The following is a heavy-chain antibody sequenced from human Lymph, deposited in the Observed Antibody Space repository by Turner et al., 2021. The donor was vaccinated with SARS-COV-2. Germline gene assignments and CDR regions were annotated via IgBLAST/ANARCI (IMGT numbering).Heavy chain of an antibody. V-gene: IGHV3-21*01. J-gene: IGHJ4*02. CDR3: AGDIPTTADYFDC. D-gene: IGHD4-17*01. CDR1: GFTFSTYS. CDR2: ISSTSSYI. Sequence: EVQLVESGGGLVKPGGSLRLSCAASGFTFSTYSMNWVRQAPGKGLEWISSISSTSSYIYYADSVKGRFTISRDDAKNSLFLQMNSLGAEDTALYYCAGDIPTTADYFDCWGQGTLVTVSS.